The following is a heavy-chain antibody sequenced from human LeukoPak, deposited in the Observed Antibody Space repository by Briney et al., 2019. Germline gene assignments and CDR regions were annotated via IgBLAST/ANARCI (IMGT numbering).Heavy chain of an antibody. CDR1: GYTFTSYG. J-gene: IGHJ4*02. V-gene: IGHV1-18*01. CDR3: ARDEGRWLVLGYFDY. D-gene: IGHD6-19*01. Sequence: GASVKVSCKASGYTFTSYGISWVRQAPGQGLEWMGWISAYNGNTNYAQKLQGRVTMTTDTSTSTAYMELRSLRSDDTAVYYCARDEGRWLVLGYFDYWGQGTLVTVSS. CDR2: ISAYNGNT.